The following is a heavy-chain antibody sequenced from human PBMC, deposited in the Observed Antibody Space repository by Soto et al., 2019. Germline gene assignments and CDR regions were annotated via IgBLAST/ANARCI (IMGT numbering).Heavy chain of an antibody. CDR3: AKVAVYGDYVGY. Sequence: GSLRLSCAASGFTFSSYAMSWVRQAPGKGLEWVSAISGSGGSTYYADSVKGRFTISRDNSKNTLCLQMNSLRAEDTAVYYCAKVAVYGDYVGYWGQGTLVTVSS. CDR1: GFTFSSYA. V-gene: IGHV3-23*01. J-gene: IGHJ4*02. CDR2: ISGSGGST. D-gene: IGHD4-17*01.